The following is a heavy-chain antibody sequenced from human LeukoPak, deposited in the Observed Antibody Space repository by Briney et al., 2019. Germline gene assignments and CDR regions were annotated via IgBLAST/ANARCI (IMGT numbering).Heavy chain of an antibody. J-gene: IGHJ4*02. Sequence: PGGSLRLSCAASGFTFSSYGMHWVRQAPGKGLEWVAFIRYDGSNKYYADSVKGRFTISRDNPKNTLYLQMNSLRAEDTAVYYCAKGKNYYDSSGYPPFDYWGQGTLVTVSS. V-gene: IGHV3-30*02. D-gene: IGHD3-22*01. CDR3: AKGKNYYDSSGYPPFDY. CDR2: IRYDGSNK. CDR1: GFTFSSYG.